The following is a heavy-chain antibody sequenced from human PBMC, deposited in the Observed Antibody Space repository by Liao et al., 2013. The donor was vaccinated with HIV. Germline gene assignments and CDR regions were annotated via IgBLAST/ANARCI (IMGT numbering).Heavy chain of an antibody. Sequence: QVQLQESGPGLVKPSVTLSLTCTVSGGSISSYYWSWIRKPAGKGLEWIGRISTSGSANYNPSLQSRVTLSLDTSKNQFSLNLNSITAADTAVYFCARERGFLDHWGQGTLVTVSS. D-gene: IGHD3-10*01. CDR3: ARERGFLDH. J-gene: IGHJ4*02. CDR1: GGSISSYY. V-gene: IGHV4-4*07. CDR2: ISTSGSA.